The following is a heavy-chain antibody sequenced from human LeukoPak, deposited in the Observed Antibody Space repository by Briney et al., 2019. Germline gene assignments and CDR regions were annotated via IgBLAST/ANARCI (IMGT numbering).Heavy chain of an antibody. D-gene: IGHD3-9*01. V-gene: IGHV4-39*07. CDR3: ARSYYDILTLNWFDP. Sequence: SETLSLTCTVSGGSISSSSYYWGWIRQPPGKGLEWIGSIYYSGSTYYNPSLKSRVTISVDTSKNQFSLKLSSVTAADTAVYYCARSYYDILTLNWFDPWGQGTLVTVSS. J-gene: IGHJ5*02. CDR2: IYYSGST. CDR1: GGSISSSSYY.